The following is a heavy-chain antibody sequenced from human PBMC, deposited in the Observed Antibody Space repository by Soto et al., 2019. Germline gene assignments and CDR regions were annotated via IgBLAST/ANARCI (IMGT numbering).Heavy chain of an antibody. Sequence: PSETLSLTCIVSGGSISNYYWSWIRQPPGKGLEWIGYIYYSGSTSGSTNYNPSLKSRVTISVEKSNNQVSLKLSSVTAADTAIYYCARSSNAIIGTMNFDHWGHGILVTVSS. CDR1: GGSISNYY. CDR3: ARSSNAIIGTMNFDH. D-gene: IGHD1-20*01. J-gene: IGHJ4*01. V-gene: IGHV4-59*12. CDR2: IYYSGSTSGST.